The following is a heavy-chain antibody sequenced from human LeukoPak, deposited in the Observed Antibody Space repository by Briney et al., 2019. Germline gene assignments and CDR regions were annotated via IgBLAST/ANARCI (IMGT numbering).Heavy chain of an antibody. V-gene: IGHV3-53*01. CDR1: GFTVSSNY. D-gene: IGHD3-22*01. Sequence: GGSLRLSCAASGFTVSSNYMSWVRQAPGKGLEWVSVIYSGGSTYYADSVKGRFTISRDNAKNTLYLKMNSVRAEDTAVYYCAGGHDSSGYYYDWFDPWGQGTLVTVSS. CDR2: IYSGGST. CDR3: AGGHDSSGYYYDWFDP. J-gene: IGHJ5*02.